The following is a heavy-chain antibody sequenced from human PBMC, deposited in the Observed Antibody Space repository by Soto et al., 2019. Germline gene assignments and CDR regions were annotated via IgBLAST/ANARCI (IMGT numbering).Heavy chain of an antibody. CDR3: AREKVGTTFFDN. CDR2: IYPSVSS. V-gene: IGHV4-38-2*02. Sequence: SETLSLTCSVSGFAISRGYYWSWVRQPPGKGLEWIGSIYPSVSSYHNPSLATRLRLSIDTSKNQFTLNLTSVTAADTALYFCAREKVGTTFFDNWGQGIQVTVS. D-gene: IGHD1-1*01. CDR1: GFAISRGYY. J-gene: IGHJ4*02.